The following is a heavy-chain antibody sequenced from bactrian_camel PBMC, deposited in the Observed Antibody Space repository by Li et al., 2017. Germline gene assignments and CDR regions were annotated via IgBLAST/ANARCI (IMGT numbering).Heavy chain of an antibody. CDR1: GYTYSSYC. V-gene: IGHV3S57*01. D-gene: IGHD2*01. Sequence: HVQLVESGGGSVESGGSLTLSCAASGYTYSSYCMGWFRQAPGKEREGVAAIDSDGLAKYADSVKGRFTISQDNAKNTLYLQMNNLKPEDSSMYYCAAGRSHTYCRGGLELYEYNTWGQGGTQVTVS. CDR3: AAGRSHTYCRGGLELYEYNT. CDR2: IDSDGLA. J-gene: IGHJ4*01.